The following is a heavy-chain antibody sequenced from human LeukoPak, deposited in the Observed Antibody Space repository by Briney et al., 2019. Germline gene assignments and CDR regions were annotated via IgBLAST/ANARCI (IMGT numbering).Heavy chain of an antibody. Sequence: GGSLRLSCAASGFTVSSNYMSWVRQAPGKGLEWVSIIYSGGSTYYVDSVKGRFTISRDNSKNTLYLQMNSLRAEDTAMYYCARERLGQQLISRKQYYYMDVWGKGTTVTISS. CDR2: IYSGGST. J-gene: IGHJ6*03. V-gene: IGHV3-66*01. D-gene: IGHD3-16*01. CDR3: ARERLGQQLISRKQYYYMDV. CDR1: GFTVSSNY.